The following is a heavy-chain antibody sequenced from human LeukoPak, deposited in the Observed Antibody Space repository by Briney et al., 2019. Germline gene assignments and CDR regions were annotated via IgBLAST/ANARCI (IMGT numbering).Heavy chain of an antibody. V-gene: IGHV3-74*01. J-gene: IGHJ4*02. CDR2: INSDGSRI. CDR1: GFTLSDYW. Sequence: GGSLRLSCAASGFTLSDYWMHWVRQAPGKGLVWVSRINSDGSRIIYADSVKGRFTISRDDAKNSLSLEMNSLRVEDTAVYYCARVVASGSGTYDFDYWGQGTLVTVSS. CDR3: ARVVASGSGTYDFDY. D-gene: IGHD3-10*01.